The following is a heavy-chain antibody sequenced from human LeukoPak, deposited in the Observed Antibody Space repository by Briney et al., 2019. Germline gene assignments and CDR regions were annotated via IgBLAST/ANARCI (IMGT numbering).Heavy chain of an antibody. CDR2: INPISGGT. J-gene: IGHJ5*02. CDR3: ARGIRLWFGDPLLGDWFDP. CDR1: GFTFTGYY. V-gene: IGHV1-2*02. Sequence: ASVKVSCKASGFTFTGYYIHWVRQAPGQGLEWMGWINPISGGTKYAQKFQGRVTMTRDTSISTAYVDVNRLRSDDTAVYYCARGIRLWFGDPLLGDWFDPWGQGTLVTVSS. D-gene: IGHD3-10*01.